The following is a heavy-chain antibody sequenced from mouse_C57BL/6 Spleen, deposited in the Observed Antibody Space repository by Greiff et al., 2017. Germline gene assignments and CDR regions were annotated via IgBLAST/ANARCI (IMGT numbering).Heavy chain of an antibody. Sequence: VQLQQSGAELVKPGASVKISCKASGYAFSSYWMNWVKQRPGKGLEWIGQIYPGDGDTNYNGKFKGKATLTADKSSSTAYMQLSSLTSEDSAVYFCARRSNFYYCDDWGQGTTLTVSS. J-gene: IGHJ2*01. CDR3: ARRSNFYYCDD. CDR2: IYPGDGDT. V-gene: IGHV1-80*01. CDR1: GYAFSSYW. D-gene: IGHD2-5*01.